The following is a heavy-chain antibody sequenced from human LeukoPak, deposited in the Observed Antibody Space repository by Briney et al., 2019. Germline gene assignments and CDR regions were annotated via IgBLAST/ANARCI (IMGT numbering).Heavy chain of an antibody. V-gene: IGHV4-59*08. D-gene: IGHD3-10*01. Sequence: SETLSLTCTVSGGSISSYYWSWILQPPGKGLEWIGYIYYSGSTNYNPSLKSRVTISVDTSKNQFSLKLSSVTAADTAVYYCARVHYGGRFDPWGQGTLVTVSS. CDR2: IYYSGST. J-gene: IGHJ5*02. CDR3: ARVHYGGRFDP. CDR1: GGSISSYY.